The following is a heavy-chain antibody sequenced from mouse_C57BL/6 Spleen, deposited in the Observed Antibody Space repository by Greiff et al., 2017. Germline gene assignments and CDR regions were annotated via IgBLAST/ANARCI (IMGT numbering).Heavy chain of an antibody. V-gene: IGHV1-61*01. Sequence: QVQLQQPGAELVRPGSSVKLSCKASGYTFTSYWMDWVKQRPGQGLEWIGNIYPSDSETHYNQKFKDKATLTVDKSSSTAYMQLSSLTSEDSAVYYCARLGGKDAMDYWGQGTSVTVSS. D-gene: IGHD1-3*01. J-gene: IGHJ4*01. CDR2: IYPSDSET. CDR1: GYTFTSYW. CDR3: ARLGGKDAMDY.